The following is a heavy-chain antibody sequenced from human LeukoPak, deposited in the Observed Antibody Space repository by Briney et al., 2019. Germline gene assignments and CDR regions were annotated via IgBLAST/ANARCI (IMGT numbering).Heavy chain of an antibody. CDR3: TSGAGTSWFYD. Sequence: SVKVSCKPSGYTFTVTYLHGVRQAPGQGLEGVGWMNPTGGVTGYAQNFRGRVTMTRERSISTAYMELSSLTSDDTAVYYCTSGAGTSWFYDGGQGSLVTAS. D-gene: IGHD2-2*01. CDR2: MNPTGGVT. V-gene: IGHV1-2*02. J-gene: IGHJ4*02. CDR1: GYTFTVTY.